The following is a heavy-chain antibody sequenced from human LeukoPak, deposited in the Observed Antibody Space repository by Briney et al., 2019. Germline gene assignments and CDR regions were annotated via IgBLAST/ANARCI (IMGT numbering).Heavy chain of an antibody. CDR3: ARSTRLVRYYYYYMDV. CDR2: ISHSGST. V-gene: IGHV4-38-2*02. Sequence: SETLSLTCTVSGYSISSGYYWGWIRPPPGKGLKWIGSISHSGSTYYNPSLKSRVTISVDTSKNQFSLKLSSVTAADTAVYYCARSTRLVRYYYYYMDVWGKGTTVTISS. CDR1: GYSISSGYY. D-gene: IGHD3-9*01. J-gene: IGHJ6*03.